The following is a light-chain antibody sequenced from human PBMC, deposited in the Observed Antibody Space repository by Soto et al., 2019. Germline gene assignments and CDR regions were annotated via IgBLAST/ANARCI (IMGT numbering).Light chain of an antibody. CDR3: QSYDGSLSDFV. J-gene: IGLJ1*01. Sequence: QSVLTQPPSVSGAPGQRVTISCTGSSSNIGAGDDVHWYQHLAGTAPKLLIYANTHRPTGVPDRFSGYKSGTSASLAITGLRADDEADYYCQSYDGSLSDFVFGSGTKLTVL. CDR1: SSNIGAGDD. CDR2: ANT. V-gene: IGLV1-40*01.